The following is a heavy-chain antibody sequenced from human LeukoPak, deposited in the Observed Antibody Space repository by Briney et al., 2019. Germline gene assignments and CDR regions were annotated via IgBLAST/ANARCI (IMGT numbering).Heavy chain of an antibody. CDR2: INPNSGGT. CDR1: GYTFTGYY. CDR3: ARDLRVLSDSPSFDY. V-gene: IGHV1-2*02. D-gene: IGHD2/OR15-2a*01. Sequence: ASVKVSCKASGYTFTGYYMHWLRQAPGQGLEWMGWINPNSGGTNYAQKFQGRVTMTADTPTSTAYMELRGLRSDDTAVYYCARDLRVLSDSPSFDYWGQGTLVTVSS. J-gene: IGHJ4*02.